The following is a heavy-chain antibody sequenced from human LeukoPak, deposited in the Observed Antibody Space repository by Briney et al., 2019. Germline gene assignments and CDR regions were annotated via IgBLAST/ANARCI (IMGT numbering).Heavy chain of an antibody. CDR1: GFTLSSYA. V-gene: IGHV3-30*04. J-gene: IGHJ6*03. D-gene: IGHD3-9*01. CDR2: ISYDGSNK. CDR3: ARGLILTGCMDV. Sequence: GGSLRLSCAASGFTLSSYAMHWVRQAPGKGLEWVAVISYDGSNKYYADSVKGRFTISRDNAKNSLYLQMNSLRAEDTAVYYCARGLILTGCMDVWGKGTTVTVSS.